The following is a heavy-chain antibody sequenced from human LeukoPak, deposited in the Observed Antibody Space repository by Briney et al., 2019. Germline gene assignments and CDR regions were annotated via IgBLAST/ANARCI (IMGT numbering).Heavy chain of an antibody. CDR1: GYSISSGYY. V-gene: IGHV4-38-2*02. CDR2: IYHSGST. CDR3: ARDSFGAA. J-gene: IGHJ5*02. D-gene: IGHD3-10*01. Sequence: SETLSLTCTVSGYSISSGYYWGWIRQPPGKGLEWIGSIYHSGSTYYNPSLKSRVTISVDTSKNQFSLKLSSVTAADTAVYYCARDSFGAAWGQGTLVTVSS.